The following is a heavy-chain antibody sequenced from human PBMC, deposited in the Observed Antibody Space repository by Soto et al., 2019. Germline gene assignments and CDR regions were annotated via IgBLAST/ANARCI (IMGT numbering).Heavy chain of an antibody. D-gene: IGHD3-10*01. Sequence: SETLSLTCAVSGGSLRDHSWSWIRQSPGTGLQWIGEINHRGTTNYNPSLRSRVTISVDTSKNEFSLRLRSVTAADTAVYYCVRGGGFIKGGMVRLDPWGQGTLVTVSS. CDR3: VRGGGFIKGGMVRLDP. CDR1: GGSLRDHS. CDR2: INHRGTT. V-gene: IGHV4-34*01. J-gene: IGHJ5*02.